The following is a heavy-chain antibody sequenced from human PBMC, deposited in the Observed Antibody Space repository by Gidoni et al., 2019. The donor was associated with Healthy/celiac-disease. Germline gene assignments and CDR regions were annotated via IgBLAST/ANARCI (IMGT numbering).Heavy chain of an antibody. J-gene: IGHJ3*02. CDR3: AKGYYDVLSGWDDAFDI. V-gene: IGHV3-9*01. Sequence: GTELEWVSGISGNSGSIGYADSVNGRFTISRDNAKNSLYLQMTSLRAEDTALYYCAKGYYDVLSGWDDAFDIWGQGTMVTVSS. CDR2: ISGNSGSI. D-gene: IGHD3-3*01.